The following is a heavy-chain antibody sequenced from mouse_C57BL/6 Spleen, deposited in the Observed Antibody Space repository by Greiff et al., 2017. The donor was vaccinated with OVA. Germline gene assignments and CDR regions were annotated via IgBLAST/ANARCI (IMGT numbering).Heavy chain of an antibody. CDR1: GYSFTDYN. J-gene: IGHJ4*01. CDR3: ARVRGTVVAEDYYAMDY. CDR2: INPNYGTT. Sequence: VQLQQSGPELVKPGASVKISCKASGYSFTDYNMNWVKQSNGKSLEWIGVINPNYGTTSYNQKFKGKATLTVDQSSSTAYMQLNSLTSEASAVYYCARVRGTVVAEDYYAMDYWGQGTSVTVSS. D-gene: IGHD1-1*01. V-gene: IGHV1-39*01.